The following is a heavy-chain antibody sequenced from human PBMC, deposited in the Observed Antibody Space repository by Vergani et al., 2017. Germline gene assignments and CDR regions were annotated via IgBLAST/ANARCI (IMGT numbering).Heavy chain of an antibody. CDR2: TWYDGNNK. CDR3: ARDLRLLYNRFDP. V-gene: IGHV3-33*01. D-gene: IGHD1-14*01. J-gene: IGHJ5*02. CDR1: GFTFNQYG. Sequence: QVQLVESGGGVVQPGRSLRLFCAASGFTFNQYGMHWVRQAPGKGLEWVAVTWYDGNNKQYADSVKGRFNISRDNSKSTMYLQMNSLRDEDTGVYYCARDLRLLYNRFDPWGQGTLVTVSS.